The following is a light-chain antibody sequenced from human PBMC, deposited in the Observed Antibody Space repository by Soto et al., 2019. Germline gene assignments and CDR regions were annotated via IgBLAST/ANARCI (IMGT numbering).Light chain of an antibody. CDR3: QAWDTSSYV. Sequence: SYELTQPPSVSVSPGQTAIITCSGDKLGNKYASWYQQKPGQSPVLVIFQRSKRPSGIPERFSGSNSGNTATLTISETQAMDEADYYCQAWDTSSYVFGTGTKVTVL. J-gene: IGLJ1*01. CDR2: QRS. CDR1: KLGNKY. V-gene: IGLV3-1*01.